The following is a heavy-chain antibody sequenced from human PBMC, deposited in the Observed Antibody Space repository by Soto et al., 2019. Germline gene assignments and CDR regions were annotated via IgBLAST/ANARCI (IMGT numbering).Heavy chain of an antibody. CDR3: AIGRPNILAYYYYGMDV. CDR2: TYYRSKWYN. D-gene: IGHD2-15*01. Sequence: SQTLSLTCAISGDSVSSNSAAWNWIRQSPSRGLEWLGRTYYRSKWYNDYAVSVKSRITINPDTSKNQFSVQLNSVTPEDTSVYFCAIGRPNILAYYYYGMDVWGQGTTVTVSS. V-gene: IGHV6-1*01. CDR1: GDSVSSNSAA. J-gene: IGHJ6*02.